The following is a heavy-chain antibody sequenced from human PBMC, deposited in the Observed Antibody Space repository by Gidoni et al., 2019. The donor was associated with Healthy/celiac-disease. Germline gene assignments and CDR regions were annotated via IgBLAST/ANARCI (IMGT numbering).Heavy chain of an antibody. CDR2: IYSGGST. J-gene: IGHJ4*02. V-gene: IGHV3-53*04. Sequence: VQLVESGGGLVQPGGSLRRSCAASGFTVSSNYMSWVRQAPGKGLEWVSVIYSGGSTYYADSVKGRFTISRNNSKNTLYLQMNSLRAEDTAVYYCAREVERYYFDYWGQGTLVTVSS. CDR1: GFTVSSNY. CDR3: AREVERYYFDY.